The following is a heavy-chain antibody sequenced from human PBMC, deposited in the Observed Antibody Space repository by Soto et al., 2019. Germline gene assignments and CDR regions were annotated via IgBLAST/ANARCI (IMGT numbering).Heavy chain of an antibody. CDR2: IHSDGSST. D-gene: IGHD2-21*02. V-gene: IGHV3-74*01. CDR3: ARGDKGGFDL. J-gene: IGHJ3*01. Sequence: EVQLVESEGGLVQRGGSLRLSCAASGFTFNYYWMHWVRQAPGQGLVWVSHIHSDGSSTTYADSVKGRFTISRDNAKNTLYLQMNSLRAEEPAEYYCARGDKGGFDLWGQGTTVTVSS. CDR1: GFTFNYYW.